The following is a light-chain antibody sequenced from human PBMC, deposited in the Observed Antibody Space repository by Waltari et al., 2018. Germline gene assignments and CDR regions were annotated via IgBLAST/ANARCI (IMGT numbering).Light chain of an antibody. V-gene: IGKV3-11*01. Sequence: ETVLTQSPATLSLSPGERATLSCRASQSVSSYLAWYQQKPGQAPRLLIYDASNRAPGIPARFSGRGSGTDFSLTIDSLEPEDFAVYYCQQRGDWPPWTFGQGTKVEIK. J-gene: IGKJ1*01. CDR3: QQRGDWPPWT. CDR2: DAS. CDR1: QSVSSY.